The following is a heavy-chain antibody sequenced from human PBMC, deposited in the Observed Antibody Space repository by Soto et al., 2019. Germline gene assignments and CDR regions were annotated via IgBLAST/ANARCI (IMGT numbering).Heavy chain of an antibody. CDR1: GYTFSTYA. CDR3: ARAPGYSCYDALDY. J-gene: IGHJ4*02. D-gene: IGHD5-12*01. Sequence: EVQLVESGGGLVQPGGSLRLSCAASGYTFSTYAMHWVRQAPGKGLEYVSVINSNGGSTFYANSVKGRFTISRDNSKNTLYLQMGSLTIEDTGVYNCARAPGYSCYDALDYWGQGTLVTVPS. V-gene: IGHV3-64*01. CDR2: INSNGGST.